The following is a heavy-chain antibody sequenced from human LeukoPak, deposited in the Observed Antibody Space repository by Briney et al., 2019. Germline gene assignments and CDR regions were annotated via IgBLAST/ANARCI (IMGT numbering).Heavy chain of an antibody. D-gene: IGHD5-18*01. CDR3: ARDVGGYSYSDGADY. CDR1: VFTFSSYS. J-gene: IGHJ4*02. V-gene: IGHV3-21*01. Sequence: GGCLRLSCAASVFTFSSYSMNWVREAPGKGLEWGSAISSSSRYIYYADSLKGRVNISRDNAKNTLNLHMNSAISADTAVLCFARDVGGYSYSDGADYWGQGTPVTVSS. CDR2: ISSSSRYI.